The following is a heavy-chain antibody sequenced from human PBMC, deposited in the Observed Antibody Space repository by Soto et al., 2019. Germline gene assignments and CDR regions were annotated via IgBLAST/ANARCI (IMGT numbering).Heavy chain of an antibody. D-gene: IGHD3-10*01. Sequence: GGSLRLSCAASGFTFSRYAIHWVRQAPGKGLEWVAVISRDGSNKYYVDSVKGRFTISRDNSKNTLYLQMNSLRDEDTAVYYCARSRNSAVADSFDFWGQGTLVTVSS. CDR2: ISRDGSNK. V-gene: IGHV3-30*04. J-gene: IGHJ4*02. CDR1: GFTFSRYA. CDR3: ARSRNSAVADSFDF.